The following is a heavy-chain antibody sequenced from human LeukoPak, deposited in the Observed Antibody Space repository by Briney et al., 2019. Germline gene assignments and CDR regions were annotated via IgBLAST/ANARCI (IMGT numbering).Heavy chain of an antibody. CDR1: GFTFSSYA. Sequence: GGSLRLSCAASGFTFSSYAMSWVRQAPGKGLEWVSAISGSGGSTYYADSVKGRFTISRDNSKNTLYLQMNSLRAEDTAVYYCAKGSIGSGWPMGYYYYGMDVWGQGTTVTVSS. D-gene: IGHD6-19*01. CDR3: AKGSIGSGWPMGYYYYGMDV. CDR2: ISGSGGST. J-gene: IGHJ6*02. V-gene: IGHV3-23*01.